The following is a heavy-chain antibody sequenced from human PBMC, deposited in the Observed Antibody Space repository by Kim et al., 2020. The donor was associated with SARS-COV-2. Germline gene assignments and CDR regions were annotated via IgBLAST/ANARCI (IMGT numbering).Heavy chain of an antibody. CDR1: GYTFTSYG. D-gene: IGHD2-2*01. V-gene: IGHV1-18*01. CDR2: ISAYKGNT. J-gene: IGHJ1*01. CDR3: ARDAGIYCSSTSCYSFPYFQH. Sequence: ASVKVSCKASGYTFTSYGISWVRQAPGQGLEWMGWISAYKGNTNYAQKLQGRVTMTTDTSTSTAYMELRSLRSDDTAVYYCARDAGIYCSSTSCYSFPYFQHWGQGTLVTVSS.